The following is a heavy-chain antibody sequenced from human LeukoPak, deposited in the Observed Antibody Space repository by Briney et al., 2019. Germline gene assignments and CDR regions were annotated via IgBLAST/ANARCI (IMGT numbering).Heavy chain of an antibody. D-gene: IGHD1-26*01. CDR1: GFTFSSYS. CDR2: ISSSSYI. J-gene: IGHJ3*02. V-gene: IGHV3-21*01. CDR3: ARGSYSADAFDI. Sequence: GGSLRLSCAASGFTFSSYSMNWVRQAPGKGLEWVSSISSSSYIYYADSVKGRFTISRDNAKNTLYLQMNSLRAEDTAVYYCARGSYSADAFDIWGQGTMVTVSS.